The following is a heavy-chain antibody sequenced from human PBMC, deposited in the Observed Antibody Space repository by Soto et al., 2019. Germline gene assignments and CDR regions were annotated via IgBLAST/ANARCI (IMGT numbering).Heavy chain of an antibody. Sequence: PSQSLSLTCAISGDSVSTNSATWDWIRQTPSRGLEWLGRTYYRSKWDYDYAASVKGRININPDTSNNQVSLHLDSVTPDVSAVYYCARLIGNSWLNSWGQGTLVPLS. CDR3: ARLIGNSWLNS. CDR2: TYYRSKWDY. J-gene: IGHJ5*01. D-gene: IGHD2-8*01. CDR1: GDSVSTNSAT. V-gene: IGHV6-1*01.